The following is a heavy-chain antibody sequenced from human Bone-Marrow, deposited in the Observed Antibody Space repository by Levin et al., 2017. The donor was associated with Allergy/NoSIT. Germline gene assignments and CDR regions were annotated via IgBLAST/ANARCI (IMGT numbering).Heavy chain of an antibody. Sequence: GLEWIGWSNPNRGASRYAQKFQGRVTMTRDTSINTAYMVLSRMTSDDTAVYYCARAGRYNWDHYYFDYWGQGTLVTVSS. J-gene: IGHJ4*02. CDR3: ARAGRYNWDHYYFDY. D-gene: IGHD1-20*01. V-gene: IGHV1-2*02. CDR2: SNPNRGAS.